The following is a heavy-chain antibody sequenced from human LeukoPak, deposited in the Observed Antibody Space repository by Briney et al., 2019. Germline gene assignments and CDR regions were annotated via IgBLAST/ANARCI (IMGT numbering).Heavy chain of an antibody. Sequence: GGSLRLSCAASGFTFDDYGMSWVRQAPGKWLEWVSGINWNGGSTGYADSVKGRFTISRDNAKNSLNLQMNSLRAEDTAVYYCAKDGDGSSPPFDYWGQGSLVTVSS. V-gene: IGHV3-20*04. J-gene: IGHJ4*02. CDR2: INWNGGST. D-gene: IGHD2-15*01. CDR3: AKDGDGSSPPFDY. CDR1: GFTFDDYG.